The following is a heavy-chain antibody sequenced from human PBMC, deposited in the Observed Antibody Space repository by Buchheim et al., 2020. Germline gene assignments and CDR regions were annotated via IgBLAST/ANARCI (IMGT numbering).Heavy chain of an antibody. D-gene: IGHD3/OR15-3a*01. CDR1: GFTFSSYA. CDR2: LFNSAGGT. CDR3: ARRMTFGATPGLDP. V-gene: IGHV3-23*04. Sequence: EVQVVESGGGLVQPGGSLRLSCAASGFTFSSYAMTWVRQAPGKGLEWVSTLFNSAGGTYYADSVKGRFSISRNHLHNIVYLQMNTLGAEDTALYYCARRMTFGATPGLDPWGQGTL. J-gene: IGHJ5*02.